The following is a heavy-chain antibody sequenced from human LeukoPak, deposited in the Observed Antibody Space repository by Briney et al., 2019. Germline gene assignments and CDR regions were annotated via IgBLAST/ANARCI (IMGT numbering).Heavy chain of an antibody. CDR3: ASQAGAFDI. J-gene: IGHJ3*02. Sequence: PGGSLRLSCAASGFTFSDYYMSWFRQAPGKGLEWLSYISASSSDTSYADSVKGRFTISRDNARNSVYLQMNSLRAEDTAVYYCASQAGAFDIWGQGTMVTVSS. CDR2: ISASSSDT. CDR1: GFTFSDYY. V-gene: IGHV3-11*06.